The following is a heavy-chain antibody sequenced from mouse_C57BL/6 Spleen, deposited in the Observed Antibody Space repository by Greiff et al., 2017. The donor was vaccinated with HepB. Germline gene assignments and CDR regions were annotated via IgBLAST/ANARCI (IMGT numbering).Heavy chain of an antibody. CDR2: IDPSDSYT. D-gene: IGHD1-1*01. J-gene: IGHJ3*01. CDR3: ARLRDFAY. CDR1: GYTFTSYW. V-gene: IGHV1-59*01. Sequence: QVQLQQPGAELVRPGTSVKLSRKASGYTFTSYWMHWVKQRPGQGLEWIGVIDPSDSYTNYNQKFKGKATLTVDTSSSTTYMQLSSLTSEDSAVYYCARLRDFAYWGQGTLVTVSA.